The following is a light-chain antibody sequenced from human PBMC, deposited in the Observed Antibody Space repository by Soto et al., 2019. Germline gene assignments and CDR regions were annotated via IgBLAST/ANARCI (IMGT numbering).Light chain of an antibody. Sequence: QSVLTQPASVSGSPGRSITISCTGTSSDVGAYYSVSWYQHHPGKAPKLIIYGVTNRPSGVSNRFSGSKSGNTASLTISGLQPEDEADYHSSSYTSGSSNYGFGNG. CDR2: GVT. CDR3: SSYTSGSSNYG. V-gene: IGLV2-14*01. CDR1: SSDVGAYYS. J-gene: IGLJ1*01.